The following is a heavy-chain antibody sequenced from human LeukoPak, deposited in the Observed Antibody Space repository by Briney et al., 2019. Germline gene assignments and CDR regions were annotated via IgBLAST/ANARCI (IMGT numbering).Heavy chain of an antibody. Sequence: PGGSLRLSCAASGLSFSNSGMHWVRQAPGKGLEWVAMIWSDGSKTYYADSGKGRFTISRDNSKSTVYLQMNSLRAEDTAVYYCAKDNGVRYFDYWGQGTLVTVSS. CDR1: GLSFSNSG. J-gene: IGHJ4*02. V-gene: IGHV3-33*06. D-gene: IGHD2-8*01. CDR2: IWSDGSKT. CDR3: AKDNGVRYFDY.